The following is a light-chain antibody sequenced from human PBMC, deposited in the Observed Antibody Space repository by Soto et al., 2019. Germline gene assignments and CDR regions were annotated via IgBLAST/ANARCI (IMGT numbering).Light chain of an antibody. V-gene: IGLV2-14*01. CDR1: SSDAGAYNY. J-gene: IGLJ2*01. Sequence: QSALTQPASVSGSLGQSITISCTGTSSDAGAYNYVSWYQQHPDKAPKLLIFEVTNRPSGVSGRFSGSKSGITASLSISGLQPEDEADYYCTSYSSSSPVLFGGGTQLTVL. CDR2: EVT. CDR3: TSYSSSSPVL.